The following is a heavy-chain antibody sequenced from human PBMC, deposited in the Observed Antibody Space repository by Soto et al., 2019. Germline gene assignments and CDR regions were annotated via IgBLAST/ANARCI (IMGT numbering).Heavy chain of an antibody. J-gene: IGHJ4*02. CDR2: ITGGGENT. CDR1: RFSFNTFA. V-gene: IGHV3-23*01. D-gene: IGHD3-3*01. CDR3: AKHSYYDFWPGHYYYLDF. Sequence: PGGSLRLSCVTSRFSFNTFAMSWVRQAPGKGLEWVSAITGGGENTYYADSVKGRFTISRDKSKNTLYLQMDSLRAEDTAVYYCAKHSYYDFWPGHYYYLDFWGQGTLVTVSS.